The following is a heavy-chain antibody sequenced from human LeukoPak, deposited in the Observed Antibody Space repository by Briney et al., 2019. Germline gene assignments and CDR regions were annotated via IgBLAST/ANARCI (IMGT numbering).Heavy chain of an antibody. V-gene: IGHV4-39*01. CDR1: GGSISSSYYY. J-gene: IGHJ5*02. D-gene: IGHD6-19*01. Sequence: SETLSLTCTVSGGSISSSYYYWGWIRQPPGKGLEWIGSIYSSGSTYYNPSLKSRVTISVDTSKNQFSLKLTSVTPEDTAVYYCARLGSGWGFDPWGQGTLVTVSS. CDR2: IYSSGST. CDR3: ARLGSGWGFDP.